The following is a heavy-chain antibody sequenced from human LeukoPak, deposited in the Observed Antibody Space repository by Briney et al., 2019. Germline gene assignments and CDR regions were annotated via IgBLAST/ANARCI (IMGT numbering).Heavy chain of an antibody. CDR1: GFTFSSYE. J-gene: IGHJ3*02. V-gene: IGHV3-48*03. CDR2: ISSGGSTV. CDR3: ARVIIVGATGI. D-gene: IGHD1-26*01. Sequence: PGGSLRLSCAASGFTFSSYEMNWVRQAPGKGLEWVSYISSGGSTVYYADSVKGRSTISRDNAKNSLYLQMNSLRAEDTAVYYCARVIIVGATGIWGQGTMVTVSS.